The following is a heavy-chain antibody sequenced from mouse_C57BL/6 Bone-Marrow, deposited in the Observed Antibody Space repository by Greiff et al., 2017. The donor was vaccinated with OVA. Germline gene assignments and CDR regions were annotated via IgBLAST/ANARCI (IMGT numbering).Heavy chain of an antibody. D-gene: IGHD1-1*01. CDR2: ISYDGSN. CDR3: ARDRITTVVAGDY. CDR1: GYSITSGYY. V-gene: IGHV3-6*01. J-gene: IGHJ2*01. Sequence: ESGPGLVKPSQSLSLTCSVTGYSITSGYYWNWIRQFPGNKLEWMGYISYDGSNNYNPSLKNRISITRDTSKNQFFLKLNSVTTEDTATYYCARDRITTVVAGDYWGQGTTLTVSS.